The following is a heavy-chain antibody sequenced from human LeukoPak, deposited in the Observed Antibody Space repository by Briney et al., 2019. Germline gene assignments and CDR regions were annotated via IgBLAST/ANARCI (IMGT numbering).Heavy chain of an antibody. V-gene: IGHV4-4*02. CDR3: ARDYGDYVSWYFDL. CDR2: IYHSGST. Sequence: SGTLSLTCAVSGGSISSSNWWSWVRQPPGKGLEWIGEIYHSGSTNYNPSLKSRVTISVGKSKNQFSLKLSSVTAADTAVYYCARDYGDYVSWYFDLWGRGTLVTVSS. D-gene: IGHD4-17*01. CDR1: GGSISSSNW. J-gene: IGHJ2*01.